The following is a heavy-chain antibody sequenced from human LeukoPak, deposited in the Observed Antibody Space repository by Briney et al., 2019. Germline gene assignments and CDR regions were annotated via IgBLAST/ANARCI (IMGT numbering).Heavy chain of an antibody. CDR3: ARVGAYDFWSGPAPLNWFDP. CDR2: ISAYNGNT. J-gene: IGHJ5*02. D-gene: IGHD3-3*01. V-gene: IGHV1-18*01. CDR1: GYTFTSYG. Sequence: ASVKVSSKASGYTFTSYGISWVRQAPGQGLEWMGWISAYNGNTNYAQKLQGRVTMTTDTSTSTAYMELRSLRSDDTAVYYCARVGAYDFWSGPAPLNWFDPWGQGTLVTVSS.